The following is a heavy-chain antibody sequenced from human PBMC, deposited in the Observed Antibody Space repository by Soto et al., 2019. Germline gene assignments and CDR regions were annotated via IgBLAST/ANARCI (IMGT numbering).Heavy chain of an antibody. CDR1: GYRFTSYW. J-gene: IGHJ5*02. D-gene: IGHD3-22*01. CDR2: IFPSDSDT. CDR3: ARKDKSGYFDWFDP. V-gene: IGHV5-51*01. Sequence: GESLKISCRTSGYRFTSYWIAWVRQMPGKGLEWMGIIFPSDSDTRYSPSFQGQVTISADRSTSTVFLQWASLKASDTAVYFCARKDKSGYFDWFDPWGQGTLVTVSS.